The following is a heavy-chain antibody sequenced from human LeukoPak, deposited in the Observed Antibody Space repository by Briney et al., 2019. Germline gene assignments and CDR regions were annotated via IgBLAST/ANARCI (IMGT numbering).Heavy chain of an antibody. Sequence: GGSLRLSCAVSGFTFSSYAMSWVRQAPGKGLEWVSGTSGSGGRSYYADSVEGRFTISRDNSKNMLYLEMNSLRVDDTAVYYCAKKGASPGWLDPWGQGTLVIVSS. V-gene: IGHV3-23*01. CDR3: AKKGASPGWLDP. J-gene: IGHJ5*02. CDR1: GFTFSSYA. D-gene: IGHD3-16*01. CDR2: TSGSGGRS.